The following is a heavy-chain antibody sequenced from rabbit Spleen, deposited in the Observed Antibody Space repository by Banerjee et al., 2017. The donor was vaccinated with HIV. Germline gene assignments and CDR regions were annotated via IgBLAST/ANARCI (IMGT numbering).Heavy chain of an antibody. D-gene: IGHD8-1*01. CDR1: GFSFSSNDY. V-gene: IGHV1S40*01. Sequence: QSLEESGGGLVQPEGSLTLTCKASGFSFSSNDYMCWVRQAPGKGLEWIACIYPGSSGTTYYATWAKGRFTISKTSSTTVTLQMTSLTAADTATYFCARDTGSSFSTYGMDLWGPGTLVTVS. CDR3: ARDTGSSFSTYGMDL. J-gene: IGHJ6*01. CDR2: IYPGSSGTT.